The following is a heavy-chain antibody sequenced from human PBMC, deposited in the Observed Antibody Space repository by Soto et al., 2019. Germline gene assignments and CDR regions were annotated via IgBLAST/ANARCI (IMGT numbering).Heavy chain of an antibody. J-gene: IGHJ4*02. V-gene: IGHV3-15*07. CDR2: IKSKTDGGTT. D-gene: IGHD3-22*01. CDR1: GFTFSNAW. Sequence: SGGSLRLSCAASGFTFSNAWMNWVRQAPGKGLEWVGRIKSKTDGGTTDYAAPVKGRFTISRDDSKNTLYLQMNSLKTEDTAVYYCTTLTYYYDSAPDYWGQGTLVTVSS. CDR3: TTLTYYYDSAPDY.